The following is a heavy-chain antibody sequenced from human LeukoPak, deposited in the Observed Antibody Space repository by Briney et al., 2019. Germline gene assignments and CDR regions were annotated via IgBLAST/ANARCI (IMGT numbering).Heavy chain of an antibody. J-gene: IGHJ4*02. CDR2: IYPSGST. D-gene: IGHD6-19*01. CDR1: GASISSGSYY. V-gene: IGHV4-61*02. Sequence: PSETQSLTCTVSGASISSGSYYWSWIRQPAGKGLEWIGRIYPSGSTNYNPSLKSRVTVSVDTSKNQFSLKLNSVTAADTAVYYCARSTGSSGWRYFDYWGQGTLVTVSS. CDR3: ARSTGSSGWRYFDY.